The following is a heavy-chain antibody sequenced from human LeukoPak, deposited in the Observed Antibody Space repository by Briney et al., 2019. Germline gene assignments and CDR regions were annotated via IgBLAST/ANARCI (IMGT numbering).Heavy chain of an antibody. J-gene: IGHJ4*02. V-gene: IGHV3-74*01. CDR3: ARDPVRRDSY. Sequence: GGSLRLSCAASGFTFNTYWMHWVRQAPGKGLVWVSHINPDGSQTNYADSVTGRFTISRDNAKNTLYLQMNSLRAEDTAVYYCARDPVRRDSYWGQGTLVTVSS. CDR2: INPDGSQT. D-gene: IGHD3-10*01. CDR1: GFTFNTYW.